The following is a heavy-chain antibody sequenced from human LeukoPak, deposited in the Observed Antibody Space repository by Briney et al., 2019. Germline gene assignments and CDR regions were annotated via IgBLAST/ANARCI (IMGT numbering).Heavy chain of an antibody. CDR3: SILTGPTGSYFDY. V-gene: IGHV4-39*07. D-gene: IGHD3-9*01. Sequence: SETLSLTCIVSGGSISSSSYYWGWIRQPPGKGLEWIGSIYYSGSTYYNPSLKSRVTISVDTSKNQFSLKLSSVTAADTAVYYCSILTGPTGSYFDYRGQGTLVTVSS. J-gene: IGHJ4*02. CDR2: IYYSGST. CDR1: GGSISSSSYY.